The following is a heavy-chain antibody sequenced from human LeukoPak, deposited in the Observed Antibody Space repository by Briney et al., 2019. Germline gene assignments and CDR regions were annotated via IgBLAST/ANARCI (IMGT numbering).Heavy chain of an antibody. J-gene: IGHJ4*02. Sequence: PGGSLRLSCAASGFTFSDYYMSWIRQAPGKGLEWVSYISSSGSTIYYADSVKGRFTISRDNAKNSLYLQMNSLRAEDTAVYYCAKEDDDFSQFGGMSDYWGQGTLVTVSS. V-gene: IGHV3-11*01. CDR1: GFTFSDYY. D-gene: IGHD3-3*01. CDR2: ISSSGSTI. CDR3: AKEDDDFSQFGGMSDY.